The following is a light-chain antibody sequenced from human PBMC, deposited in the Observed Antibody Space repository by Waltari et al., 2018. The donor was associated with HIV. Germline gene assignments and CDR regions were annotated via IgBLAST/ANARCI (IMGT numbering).Light chain of an antibody. Sequence: DILMTQSPDPLAVSLGERAPIRCKSSQSVLYSSDNTNFLAWYQQKAGQPPKLLIFWASTRESGVPDRFSGSGSGTDFTLTISSLQAEDVAVYYCQQYYNTPLTFGQGTRLEIK. CDR1: QSVLYSSDNTNF. V-gene: IGKV4-1*01. CDR2: WAS. J-gene: IGKJ5*01. CDR3: QQYYNTPLT.